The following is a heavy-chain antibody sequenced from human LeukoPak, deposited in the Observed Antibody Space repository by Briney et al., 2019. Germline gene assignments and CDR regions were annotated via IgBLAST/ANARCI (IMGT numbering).Heavy chain of an antibody. CDR2: INSDGSST. CDR3: ARDPPNYYDSSGSSYYHGMDV. V-gene: IGHV3-74*01. J-gene: IGHJ6*02. D-gene: IGHD3-22*01. Sequence: GGSLRLSCAASGFTFSRYWMHWVRQAPGKGLVWVSRINSDGSSTSYADSVKGRFTISRDNAKNTLYLQMNSLRAEDTAMYYCARDPPNYYDSSGSSYYHGMDVWGQGTTVTVSS. CDR1: GFTFSRYW.